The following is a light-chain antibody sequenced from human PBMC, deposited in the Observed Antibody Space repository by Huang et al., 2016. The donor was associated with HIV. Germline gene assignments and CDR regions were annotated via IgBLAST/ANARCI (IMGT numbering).Light chain of an antibody. CDR3: MQGSHWPGA. Sequence: DIVLTQSPLSLSGTLGQPGSISCRSSQSLVSSDGTIYLNWFHQRPGQRPRRLIYKIYERDSGVPARFSGSGSNTDFKLNISSVEAEDVGFYYCMQGSHWPGAFGQGTKVEIK. J-gene: IGKJ1*01. V-gene: IGKV2-30*01. CDR2: KIY. CDR1: QSLVSSDGTIY.